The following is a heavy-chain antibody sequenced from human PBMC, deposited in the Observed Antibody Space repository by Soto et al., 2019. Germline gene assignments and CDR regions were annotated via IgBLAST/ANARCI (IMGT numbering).Heavy chain of an antibody. D-gene: IGHD6-19*01. CDR1: GGSISSGGYY. V-gene: IGHV4-31*03. CDR3: ARVIAVAGFFDY. Sequence: QVQLQESGPGLVKPSQTLSLTCTVSGGSISSGGYYWSWIRQHPGKGLEWIGYIYYSGSTYYNPSLKSRFTVSVDTSKNQFSLKLSSVTAADTAVYYCARVIAVAGFFDYWGQGTLVTVSS. J-gene: IGHJ4*02. CDR2: IYYSGST.